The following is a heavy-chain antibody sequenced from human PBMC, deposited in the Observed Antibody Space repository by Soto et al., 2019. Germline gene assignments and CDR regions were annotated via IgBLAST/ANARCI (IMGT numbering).Heavy chain of an antibody. J-gene: IGHJ4*02. Sequence: EVQLLESGGGLVQPGGSLRLSCAASGFTFSSYAMSWVRQAPGKGLEWVSAISGSGGSTYYADSVKGRFTIYRDNSKNTLYLQMNSLRAEDTAVYYCAKDGGRQPGEYYFDYWGQGTLVTVSS. CDR2: ISGSGGST. CDR3: AKDGGRQPGEYYFDY. D-gene: IGHD3-16*01. CDR1: GFTFSSYA. V-gene: IGHV3-23*01.